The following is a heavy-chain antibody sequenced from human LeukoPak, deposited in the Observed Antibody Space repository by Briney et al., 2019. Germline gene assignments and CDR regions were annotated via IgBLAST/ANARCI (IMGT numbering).Heavy chain of an antibody. J-gene: IGHJ5*02. Sequence: GGSLRLSCEASGFPFSTFWMIWVRQPPGKGLEWVAKIQQDGSGEEYVDSVKGRFTISGGNAKNPLYLQMNSLRVEDTGVYYCARENWYRFDPWGQGTLVTVSS. V-gene: IGHV3-7*01. CDR1: GFPFSTFW. CDR3: ARENWYRFDP. D-gene: IGHD1-1*01. CDR2: IQQDGSGE.